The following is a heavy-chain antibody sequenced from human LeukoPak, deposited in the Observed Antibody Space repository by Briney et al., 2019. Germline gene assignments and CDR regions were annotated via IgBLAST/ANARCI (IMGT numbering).Heavy chain of an antibody. CDR2: MDPNSGNT. D-gene: IGHD2-2*01. CDR1: GYTFTSYD. J-gene: IGHJ4*02. Sequence: GASVKVSCKASGYTFTSYDINWVRQATGQGLEWMGWMDPNSGNTGYAQKFQGRVTMTRNTSISTAYMELSSLRSEDTAVYYCARAAAMGGSVNYWGQGTLVTVSS. CDR3: ARAAAMGGSVNY. V-gene: IGHV1-8*01.